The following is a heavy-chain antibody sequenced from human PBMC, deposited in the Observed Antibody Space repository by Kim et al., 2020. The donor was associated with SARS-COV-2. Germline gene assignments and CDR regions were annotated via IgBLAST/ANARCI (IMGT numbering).Heavy chain of an antibody. CDR3: ARAEVATIRFDY. D-gene: IGHD5-12*01. V-gene: IGHV4-30-2*04. Sequence: SYNPSIKSRVTISVDTSKNQFSLKLSSVTAADTAVYYCARAEVATIRFDYWGQGTLVTVSS. J-gene: IGHJ4*02.